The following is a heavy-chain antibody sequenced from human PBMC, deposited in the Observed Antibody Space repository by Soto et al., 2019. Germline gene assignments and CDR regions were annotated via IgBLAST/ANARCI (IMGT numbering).Heavy chain of an antibody. V-gene: IGHV3-33*01. Sequence: GGSLRLSCAASGFTFSSFGMHWVRQAPGKGLEWVSLIWYDGGKKSYGDSVKGRFTISRDNSRNTVYLQMNSLRADDTAVYYCARDASYYSLWSGYYPSRNGMDVWGQGTTVTVSS. CDR1: GFTFSSFG. J-gene: IGHJ6*02. CDR3: ARDASYYSLWSGYYPSRNGMDV. CDR2: IWYDGGKK. D-gene: IGHD3-3*01.